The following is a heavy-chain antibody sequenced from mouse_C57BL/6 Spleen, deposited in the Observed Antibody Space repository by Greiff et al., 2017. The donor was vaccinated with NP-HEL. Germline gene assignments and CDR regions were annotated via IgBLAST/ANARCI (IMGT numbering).Heavy chain of an antibody. D-gene: IGHD4-1*01. CDR3: ARGGDNWVNGDFEV. Sequence: DVKLVESGPGMVKPSQSLSLTCTVTGYSITSGYDWHWIRHFPGNKLEWMGYISYSGSTNYNPSLKSRISITHDTSKNHFFLKLNSVTTEDTATYYGARGGDNWVNGDFEVWGTGSTVTGSS. CDR1: GYSITSGYD. J-gene: IGHJ1*03. CDR2: ISYSGST. V-gene: IGHV3-1*01.